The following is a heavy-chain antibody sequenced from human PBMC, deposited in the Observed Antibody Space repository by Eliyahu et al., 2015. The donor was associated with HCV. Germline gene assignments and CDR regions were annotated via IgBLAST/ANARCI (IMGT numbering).Heavy chain of an antibody. J-gene: IGHJ5*02. V-gene: IGHV3-23*01. CDR1: GFXFSSYA. CDR2: ISGSGGST. D-gene: IGHD4-23*01. CDR3: AKDSRDGVKPRGFDP. Sequence: EVQLLESGGGLVQPGGSLRLSCAASGFXFSSYAMSWVRQAPGKGLEWVSAISGSGGSTYYADSVKGRXTISRDNSKNTLYLQMNSLRAEDTAVYYCAKDSRDGVKPRGFDPWGQGTLVTVSS.